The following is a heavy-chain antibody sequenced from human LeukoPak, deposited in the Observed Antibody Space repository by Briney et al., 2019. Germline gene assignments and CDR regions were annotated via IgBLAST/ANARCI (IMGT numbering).Heavy chain of an antibody. CDR3: ARGRERYSSSSANW. V-gene: IGHV1-69*04. CDR1: GGTFSNYA. CDR2: IIPILGTT. D-gene: IGHD6-6*01. Sequence: ASVKVSCKASGGTFSNYAISWVRQAPGQGLDWMGRIIPILGTTNYAQKFQGRVTITADKFTSTAYMELSSLRSEDTAVYYCARGRERYSSSSANWWGQGTLVTVSS. J-gene: IGHJ4*02.